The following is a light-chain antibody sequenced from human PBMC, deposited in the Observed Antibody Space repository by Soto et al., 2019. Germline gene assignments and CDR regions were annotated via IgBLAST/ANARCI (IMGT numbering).Light chain of an antibody. CDR1: SSDVGGYNY. CDR3: SSYTSSSTLG. J-gene: IGLJ2*01. V-gene: IGLV2-14*01. CDR2: DVS. Sequence: ALTQPASVSGSPGQSITISCTGTSSDVGGYNYVSWYQQHPGKAPTLMIYDVSNRPSGVSNRFSGSRSGNTASLTISGLQAEDEADYYCSSYTSSSTLGFGGGTKLTVL.